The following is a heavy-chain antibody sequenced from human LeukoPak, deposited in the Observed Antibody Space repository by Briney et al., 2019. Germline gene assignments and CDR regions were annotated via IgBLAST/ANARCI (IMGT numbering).Heavy chain of an antibody. J-gene: IGHJ5*02. CDR1: GFTFSDAS. V-gene: IGHV3-15*01. CDR3: TRDLTGRSWFDP. D-gene: IGHD3-10*01. Sequence: GGSLRLSCQGSGFTFSDASMSWIRQAPGKGLEWIGSIKTRAFGRATENSASVKGRFSISRDDSKKSVYLEMNNLKIEDTGLYFRTRDLTGRSWFDPWGQGALVTVSS. CDR2: IKTRAFGRAT.